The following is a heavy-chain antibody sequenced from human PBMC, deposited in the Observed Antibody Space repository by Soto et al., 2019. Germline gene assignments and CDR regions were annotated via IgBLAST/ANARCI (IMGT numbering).Heavy chain of an antibody. CDR3: AKGEDGIVGATIPGGY. J-gene: IGHJ4*02. D-gene: IGHD1-26*01. CDR1: GFTFSSYG. Sequence: QVQLVESGGGVVQPGRSLRLSCAASGFTFSSYGMHWVRQAPGKGLEWVAVISYDGSNKYYADSVKGRFTISRDNSKNTLYLQMNSLRAEDTAVYYCAKGEDGIVGATIPGGYWGQGTLVTVSS. CDR2: ISYDGSNK. V-gene: IGHV3-30*18.